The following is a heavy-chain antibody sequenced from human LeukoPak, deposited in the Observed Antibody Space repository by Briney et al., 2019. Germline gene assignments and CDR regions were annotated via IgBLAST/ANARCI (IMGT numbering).Heavy chain of an antibody. CDR1: GFTFSDSY. Sequence: KTGGSLRLSCAASGFTFSDSYMTWIRQAPGKGLEWVSYISNSGSTIYYADSVKGRFTTSRDNAMSSLYLQMNSLRAEDTAVYYCGRGHWGLDYWGQGTLVTVSS. D-gene: IGHD7-27*01. J-gene: IGHJ4*02. CDR3: GRGHWGLDY. V-gene: IGHV3-11*04. CDR2: ISNSGSTI.